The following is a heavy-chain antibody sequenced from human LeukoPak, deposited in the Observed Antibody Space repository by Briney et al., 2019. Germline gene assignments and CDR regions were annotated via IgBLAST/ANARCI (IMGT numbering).Heavy chain of an antibody. V-gene: IGHV3-30*02. CDR3: AKDDFRSHIVATGRGLLSY. J-gene: IGHJ4*02. CDR1: GFTFSSYG. CDR2: IRYDGSNK. D-gene: IGHD5-12*01. Sequence: GGSLRLSCAASGFTFSSYGMHWVCQAPGKGLERVAFIRYDGSNKYYADSVKGRFTISRDNSKNTLYLQMNSLRAEDTAVYYCAKDDFRSHIVATGRGLLSYWGQGTLVTVSS.